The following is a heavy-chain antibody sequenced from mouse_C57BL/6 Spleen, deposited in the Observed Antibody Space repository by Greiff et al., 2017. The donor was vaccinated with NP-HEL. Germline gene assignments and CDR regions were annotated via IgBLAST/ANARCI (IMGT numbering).Heavy chain of an antibody. CDR2: IDPSDSET. CDR3: ARITGTWAY. V-gene: IGHV1-52*01. CDR1: GYTFPSYW. Sequence: QVQLQQPGAELVRPGSSVKLSCKASGYTFPSYWMHWVKQRPIQGLEWIGNIDPSDSETHYNQKFKDKATLTVDKSSSTAYMQLSSLTSEDSAVYYCARITGTWAYWGQGTLVTVSA. D-gene: IGHD4-1*01. J-gene: IGHJ3*01.